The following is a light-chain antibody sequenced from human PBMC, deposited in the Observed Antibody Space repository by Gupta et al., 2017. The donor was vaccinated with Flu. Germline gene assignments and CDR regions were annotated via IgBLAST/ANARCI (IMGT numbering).Light chain of an antibody. Sequence: DIVMTQSPDSLAVSLGERATINCKSSQSVLYSSNNKNNLAWYQQKPGRPPKLLIYWASSREAGVPDRFSGSGSGTDFTLTISSLQAEDVAVYYCQQYHSPPLTFGGGTKVVIK. CDR1: QSVLYSSNNKNN. CDR2: WAS. CDR3: QQYHSPPLT. V-gene: IGKV4-1*01. J-gene: IGKJ4*01.